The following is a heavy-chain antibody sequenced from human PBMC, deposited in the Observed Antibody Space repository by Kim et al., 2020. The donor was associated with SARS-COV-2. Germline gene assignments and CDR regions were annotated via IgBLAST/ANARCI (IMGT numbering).Heavy chain of an antibody. CDR2: T. CDR3: ARRSVAAPAVDY. J-gene: IGHJ4*02. Sequence: TEDAASVKGRFTISRDDSKNSLYLQMNSLTSEDTAVYYCARRSVAAPAVDYWGQGTLVTVSS. V-gene: IGHV3-72*01. D-gene: IGHD6-19*01.